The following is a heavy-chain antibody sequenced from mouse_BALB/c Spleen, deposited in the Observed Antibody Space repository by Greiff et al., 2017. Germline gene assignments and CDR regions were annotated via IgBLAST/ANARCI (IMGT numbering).Heavy chain of an antibody. CDR1: GFTFSSYT. J-gene: IGHJ2*01. Sequence: EVQVVESGGGLVKPGGSLKLSCAASGFTFSSYTMSWVRQTPEKRLEWVATISSGGSYTYYPDSVKGRFTISRDNAKNTLYLQMSSLKSEDTAMYYCTRRGTTVVPFDYWGQGTTLTVSS. V-gene: IGHV5-6-4*01. D-gene: IGHD1-1*01. CDR3: TRRGTTVVPFDY. CDR2: ISSGGSYT.